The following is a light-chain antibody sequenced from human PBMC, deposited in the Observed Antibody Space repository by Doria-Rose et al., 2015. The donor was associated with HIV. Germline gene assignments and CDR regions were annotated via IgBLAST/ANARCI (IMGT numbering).Light chain of an antibody. J-gene: IGKJ1*01. Sequence: TQSPGTLSLSPGERATLSCRASQRFSSTYLAWHQQKPGQAPSLLIYDGSTRATGIPDRFSASWSVTDFTLTINRLEPEDFALYYCHQYGTSWTFGQGTKVEI. CDR1: QRFSSTY. CDR2: DGS. V-gene: IGKV3-20*01. CDR3: HQYGTSWT.